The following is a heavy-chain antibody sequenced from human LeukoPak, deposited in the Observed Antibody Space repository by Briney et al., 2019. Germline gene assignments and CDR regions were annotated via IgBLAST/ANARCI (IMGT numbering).Heavy chain of an antibody. J-gene: IGHJ3*02. CDR3: ARGPNDAFDI. CDR2: INPNSGGT. CDR1: GYTFTGYY. Sequence: GASVKVSCKASGYTFTGYYIHWVRQAPGQGLEWMGWINPNSGGTNSAQKFQGRVTMTRDTSISTAYMELRSLRSDDTAVYYCARGPNDAFDIWGQGTMVTVSS. V-gene: IGHV1-2*02.